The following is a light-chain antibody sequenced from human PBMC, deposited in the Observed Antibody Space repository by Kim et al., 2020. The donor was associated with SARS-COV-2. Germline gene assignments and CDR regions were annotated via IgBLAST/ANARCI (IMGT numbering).Light chain of an antibody. CDR1: SSDVGGYKY. Sequence: GQSFTISCTGTSSDVGGYKYVSWYQQHPGKAPKLMIYDVSERPSGVSNRFSGSKSGNTASLTISGLQAEDEADYYCTSYTSSRTYVFGTGTKVTVL. J-gene: IGLJ1*01. CDR2: DVS. CDR3: TSYTSSRTYV. V-gene: IGLV2-14*04.